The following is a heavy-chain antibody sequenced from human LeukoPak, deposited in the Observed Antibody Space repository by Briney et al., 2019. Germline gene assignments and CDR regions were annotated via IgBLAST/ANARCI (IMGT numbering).Heavy chain of an antibody. CDR2: INPNSGGT. J-gene: IGHJ4*02. D-gene: IGHD2-21*02. CDR3: ARDPDVVVTAIRPPTNGY. CDR1: GYTFTGYY. Sequence: SVKVSCKASGYTFTGYYMHWVRQAPGQGLEWMGWINPNSGGTNYAQKFQGRVTMTRDTSISTAYMELSRLRSDDTAVYYCARDPDVVVTAIRPPTNGYWGQGTLVTVSS. V-gene: IGHV1-2*02.